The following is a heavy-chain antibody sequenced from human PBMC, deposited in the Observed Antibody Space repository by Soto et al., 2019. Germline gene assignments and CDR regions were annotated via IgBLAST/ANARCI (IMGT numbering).Heavy chain of an antibody. CDR3: AKGGRQWLVTSDFNY. D-gene: IGHD6-19*01. Sequence: VQLVESGGGVVQPGRSLRLSCAASGFTFSDYAMHWVRQAPGKGLEWVAVVSHDGRNTHYADSVKGRFTISRDSSKNTGSLEMTSLRAEDTADYYWAKGGRQWLVTSDFNYWGQGALVTVSS. J-gene: IGHJ4*02. CDR2: VSHDGRNT. V-gene: IGHV3-30*18. CDR1: GFTFSDYA.